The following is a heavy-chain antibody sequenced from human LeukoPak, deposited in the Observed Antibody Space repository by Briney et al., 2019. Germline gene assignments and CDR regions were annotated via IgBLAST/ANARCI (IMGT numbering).Heavy chain of an antibody. Sequence: SETLSLTRTLSRGSISSYYWSSIRQPPGKGLEWIWHIHYPGSTEYNPSLKSRVTISLHTSKNQFSLHLSSVAAADTAVYSCARAGRGGFAFDYWGQGALVTVSS. D-gene: IGHD3-10*01. CDR3: ARAGRGGFAFDY. J-gene: IGHJ4*02. V-gene: IGHV4-59*12. CDR1: RGSISSYY. CDR2: IHYPGST.